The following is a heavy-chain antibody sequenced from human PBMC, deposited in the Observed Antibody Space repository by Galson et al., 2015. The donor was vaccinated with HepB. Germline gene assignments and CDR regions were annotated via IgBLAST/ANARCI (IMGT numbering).Heavy chain of an antibody. CDR1: GFTFSTYA. J-gene: IGHJ4*02. V-gene: IGHV3-30-3*01. D-gene: IGHD5-24*01. CDR3: ARAHSPPVATNLVVSYFDY. Sequence: SLRLSCAASGFTFSTYAMNWVRQAPGKGLEWVAVISYDGTNKYYADSVKGRFTISRGNSKNTLYLQMNSLRVEDTAAYYCARAHSPPVATNLVVSYFDYWGQGTLVTVAA. CDR2: ISYDGTNK.